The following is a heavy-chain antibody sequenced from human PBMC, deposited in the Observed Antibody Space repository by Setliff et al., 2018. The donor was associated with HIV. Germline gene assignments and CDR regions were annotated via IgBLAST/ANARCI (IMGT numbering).Heavy chain of an antibody. J-gene: IGHJ5*02. Sequence: ASVKVSCKASGYTFTSYYMHWVRQAPGQGLEWMGWISVHNGNTNYAQKFQGRVTITADKSTSTAYMELSSLRSEDTAVYNCARDLPYSSGWSWGQGTLVTVSS. V-gene: IGHV1-18*04. CDR2: ISVHNGNT. CDR3: ARDLPYSSGWS. D-gene: IGHD6-19*01. CDR1: GYTFTSYY.